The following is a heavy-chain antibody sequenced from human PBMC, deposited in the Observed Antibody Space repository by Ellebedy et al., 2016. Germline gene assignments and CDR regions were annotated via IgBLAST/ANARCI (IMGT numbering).Heavy chain of an antibody. CDR3: AKEGAYCGGDCHSRWFNP. D-gene: IGHD2-21*01. Sequence: GESLKISXAASGFTFDDYGMSWVRQAPGKGLEWVSGINWNGGSTGYADSVKGRFTISRDNSKNTLYLQMKSLRVEDTALYYCAKEGAYCGGDCHSRWFNPWGQGTLVTVSS. CDR2: INWNGGST. CDR1: GFTFDDYG. V-gene: IGHV3-20*04. J-gene: IGHJ5*02.